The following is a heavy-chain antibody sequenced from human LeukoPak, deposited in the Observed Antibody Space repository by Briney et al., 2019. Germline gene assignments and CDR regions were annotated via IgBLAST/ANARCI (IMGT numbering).Heavy chain of an antibody. J-gene: IGHJ4*02. Sequence: SETLSLTCAVYGGSFSGYYWSWIRQPPGKGLEWIGEINHSGSTNYNPSLRSRVTISVDTSKNHSSLRLSSVTAADTAMYYCARAGGVDTAMDANFDYWGQGTLVTVSS. CDR1: GGSFSGYY. CDR3: ARAGGVDTAMDANFDY. D-gene: IGHD5-18*01. CDR2: INHSGST. V-gene: IGHV4-34*01.